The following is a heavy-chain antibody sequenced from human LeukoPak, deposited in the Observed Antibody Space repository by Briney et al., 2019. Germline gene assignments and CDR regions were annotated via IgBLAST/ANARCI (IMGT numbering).Heavy chain of an antibody. Sequence: ASVKVSCKASGYSFDKFGISWVRRAPGRGLEWMGWISGHNGNTDSAQKFQDRVTMTTDNSMTTAYLELRSLRSDDTAVYFCVRVGSAYGDPLEFDFWGQGTLVTVSS. CDR3: VRVGSAYGDPLEFDF. CDR1: GYSFDKFG. J-gene: IGHJ4*02. CDR2: ISGHNGNT. D-gene: IGHD4-17*01. V-gene: IGHV1-18*01.